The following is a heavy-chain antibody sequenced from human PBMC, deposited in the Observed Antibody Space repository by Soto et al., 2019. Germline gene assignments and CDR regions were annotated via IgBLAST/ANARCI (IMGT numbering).Heavy chain of an antibody. CDR2: ISSNGGYT. CDR1: GFTFSTHS. CDR3: ARDPSRGNEWARYVDL. J-gene: IGHJ2*01. D-gene: IGHD1-1*01. Sequence: GGSLRLPCAASGFTFSTHSMHRVRQAPGKGLEYVSAISSNGGYTYYANSVKGRFTISRDNSKNTLYLQMDSLRAEDMAVYYCARDPSRGNEWARYVDLWGRGTLVTVSS. V-gene: IGHV3-64*01.